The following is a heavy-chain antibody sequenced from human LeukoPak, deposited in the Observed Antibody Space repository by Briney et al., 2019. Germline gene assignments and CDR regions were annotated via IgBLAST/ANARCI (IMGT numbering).Heavy chain of an antibody. CDR1: GFTFSSSW. CDR2: IKGDGSDK. D-gene: IGHD2-8*01. J-gene: IGHJ4*02. CDR3: ARGPTNGQAFDY. Sequence: GGSLRLSCAASGFTFSSSWMTWVRQAPGKGLEWLANIKGDGSDKNYVDSVKGRFTISRDNAKNSLYLQMDSLRAEDTAVYYCARGPTNGQAFDYWGQGTLVSVSS. V-gene: IGHV3-7*01.